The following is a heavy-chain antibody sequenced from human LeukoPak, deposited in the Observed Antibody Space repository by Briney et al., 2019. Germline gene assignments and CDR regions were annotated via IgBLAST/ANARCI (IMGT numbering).Heavy chain of an antibody. V-gene: IGHV3-7*01. J-gene: IGHJ4*02. CDR2: IKQDGSEK. CDR3: ARENWANDY. CDR1: GFTFTTYW. D-gene: IGHD7-27*01. Sequence: GGSLRLSCAASGFTFTTYWMTWVRQAPGKGLEWVANIKQDGSEKYYVDSVKGRFTISRDNAKNSVYLQMNSLKAEDTAVYYCARENWANDYWGQGTLVTVSS.